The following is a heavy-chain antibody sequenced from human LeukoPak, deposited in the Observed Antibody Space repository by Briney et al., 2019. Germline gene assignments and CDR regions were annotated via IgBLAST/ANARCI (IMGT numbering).Heavy chain of an antibody. CDR2: ISDSGGST. D-gene: IGHD3-22*01. CDR3: AKRGVVIRVILVGFHKEAYYFDS. CDR1: GITLSNYG. J-gene: IGHJ4*02. Sequence: PGGSLRLSCAVSGITLSNYGMSWVRQAPGKGLEWVAGISDSGGSTNYADSVKGRSTISRDSPKNTLYLQMTSLRAEDTAVYFCAKRGVVIRVILVGFHKEAYYFDSWGQGALVTVSS. V-gene: IGHV3-23*01.